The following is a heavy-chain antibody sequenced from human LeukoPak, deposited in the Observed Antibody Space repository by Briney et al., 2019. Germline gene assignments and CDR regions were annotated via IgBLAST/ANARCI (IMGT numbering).Heavy chain of an antibody. V-gene: IGHV3-21*01. J-gene: IGHJ3*02. CDR3: ARDDI. Sequence: GGSLRLSCAASGFTLSSDSVNSVRETPGKGMEWISSIGSSSSYIYYASSVKSRVTISKDNAKNSLYLQINSLRAEDTAVYYGARDDIWGQGTMVTVSS. CDR1: GFTLSSDS. CDR2: IGSSSSYI.